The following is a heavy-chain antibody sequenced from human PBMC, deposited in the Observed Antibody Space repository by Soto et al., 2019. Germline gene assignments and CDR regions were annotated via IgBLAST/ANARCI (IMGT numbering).Heavy chain of an antibody. CDR3: ARGRDSGLYYFDY. Sequence: GGSLRLSYAASGFTFSNYDMHWVRHATGKGLEWVSTISTAGNTYSPGSVKGRFTISRENAKNSLYLQMNSLRVDDTAVYYCARGRDSGLYYFDYWGQGTLVPVFS. CDR1: GFTFSNYD. V-gene: IGHV3-13*01. J-gene: IGHJ4*02. CDR2: ISTAGNT. D-gene: IGHD2-21*01.